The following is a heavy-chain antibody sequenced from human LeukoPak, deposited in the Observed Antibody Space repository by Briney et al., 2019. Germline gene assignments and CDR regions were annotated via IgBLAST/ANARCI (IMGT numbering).Heavy chain of an antibody. CDR3: ARDPSAAAGPLHAFDI. CDR1: GGSFSAYY. J-gene: IGHJ3*02. Sequence: SETQSLTCAVYGGSFSAYYWSWIRQPPGKGLEWIGEINHSGSTNYNPSLKSRVTISVDTSKNQFSLKLSSVTAADTAVYYCARDPSAAAGPLHAFDIWGQGTMVTVSS. V-gene: IGHV4-34*01. D-gene: IGHD6-13*01. CDR2: INHSGST.